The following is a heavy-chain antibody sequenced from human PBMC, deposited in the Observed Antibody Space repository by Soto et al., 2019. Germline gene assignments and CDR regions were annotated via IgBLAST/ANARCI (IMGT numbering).Heavy chain of an antibody. Sequence: VQLLDSGGGLVQPGGSLRLYCAASGFIFSNYVMSWVRQTPGKGLEWVSGISGRGDNTYYAASVKGRFTVSRDNSKNTLYLQMDSLRAEDTAVYYCAKTPLRVGPIDYWGQGTLVTVSS. V-gene: IGHV3-23*01. CDR2: ISGRGDNT. J-gene: IGHJ4*02. D-gene: IGHD2-15*01. CDR1: GFIFSNYV. CDR3: AKTPLRVGPIDY.